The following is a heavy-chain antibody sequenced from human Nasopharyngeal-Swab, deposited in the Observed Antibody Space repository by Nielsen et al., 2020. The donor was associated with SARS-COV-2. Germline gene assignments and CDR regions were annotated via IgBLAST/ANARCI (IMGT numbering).Heavy chain of an antibody. V-gene: IGHV3-7*01. J-gene: IGHJ4*02. D-gene: IGHD1-7*01. Sequence: GESLKISCAASGITFSSYWMSWVRQAPGKGLEWVANIKQDGSEKYYVDSVKGRFTISRDNAKNSLYLQMNSLRAEDTAVYYCARDPIPNWNYGRTDFDYWGQGTLVTVSS. CDR1: GITFSSYW. CDR2: IKQDGSEK. CDR3: ARDPIPNWNYGRTDFDY.